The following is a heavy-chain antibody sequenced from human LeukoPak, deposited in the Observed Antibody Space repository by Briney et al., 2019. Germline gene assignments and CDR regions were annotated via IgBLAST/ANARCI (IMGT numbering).Heavy chain of an antibody. Sequence: GAPLKISCMGSGYSFTSYWNGSVSHMPRKGLEWMGIIYPGDSGTSYSPSLQGQVTISADKSISNAYLQWSSLKASDTAMYYCASANYYGSGSYYTGDNWFDPWGQGTLVTVSS. J-gene: IGHJ5*02. CDR1: GYSFTSYW. CDR2: IYPGDSGT. V-gene: IGHV5-51*01. CDR3: ASANYYGSGSYYTGDNWFDP. D-gene: IGHD3-10*01.